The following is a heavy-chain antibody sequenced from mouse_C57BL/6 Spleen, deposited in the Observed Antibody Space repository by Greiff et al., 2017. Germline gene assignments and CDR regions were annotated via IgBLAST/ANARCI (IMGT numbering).Heavy chain of an antibody. D-gene: IGHD2-5*01. CDR3: AKIHYYSNYVGYFDV. J-gene: IGHJ1*03. Sequence: QVQLQQSGPGLVQPSQSLSITCTVSGFSLTSYGVHWVRQSPGKGLEWLGVIWRGGSTDYNAAFMSRLSITKDNSKSQVFFKMNSLQADDTAIYYCAKIHYYSNYVGYFDVWGTGTTVTVSS. CDR1: GFSLTSYG. CDR2: IWRGGST. V-gene: IGHV2-5*01.